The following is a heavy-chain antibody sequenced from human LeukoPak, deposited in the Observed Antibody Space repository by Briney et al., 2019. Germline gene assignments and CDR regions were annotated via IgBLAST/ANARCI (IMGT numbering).Heavy chain of an antibody. CDR3: ARTTFLGSTYFQH. D-gene: IGHD1-26*01. CDR2: ISAYDGKT. CDR1: GYAFNTFG. Sequence: ASVKVSCKASGYAFNTFGISGVRQAPGRGLEWVGWISAYDGKTHYPQNLQGRVTMTTDTSTNTAYMELTNLISDDTAVYYCARTTFLGSTYFQHWGQGTLVTVSS. J-gene: IGHJ1*01. V-gene: IGHV1-18*01.